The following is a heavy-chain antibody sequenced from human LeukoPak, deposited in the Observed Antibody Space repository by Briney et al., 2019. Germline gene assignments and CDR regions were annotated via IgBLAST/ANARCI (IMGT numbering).Heavy chain of an antibody. V-gene: IGHV4-38-2*02. CDR2: IYHSGST. CDR3: ATIPYR. CDR1: GYSISSGYD. J-gene: IGHJ3*01. D-gene: IGHD2-2*01. Sequence: PSETLSLTCTVSGYSISSGYDWGWIRQPPGKGLEWIGNIYHSGSTYYNPSLKSRVTISIDTSKNQFSLKLSSVAAADTAVYYCATIPYRWGQGTMVTVSS.